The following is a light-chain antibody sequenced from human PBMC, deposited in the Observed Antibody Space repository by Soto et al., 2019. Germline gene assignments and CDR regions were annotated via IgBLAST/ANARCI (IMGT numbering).Light chain of an antibody. CDR1: SSDVGGYNY. CDR2: GVT. CDR3: SSYTSASTLLYL. Sequence: QSALTQPASVSGSLGQSITISCTGTSSDVGGYNYVSWYQQHPGIAPKLLIYGVTNRPSGVSTRFSGSKSGNTASLTISGLQAEDEADYHCSSYTSASTLLYLFGTGTNVTVL. J-gene: IGLJ1*01. V-gene: IGLV2-14*01.